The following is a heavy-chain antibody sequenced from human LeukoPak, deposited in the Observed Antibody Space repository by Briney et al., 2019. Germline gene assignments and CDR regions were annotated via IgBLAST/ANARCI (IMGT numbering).Heavy chain of an antibody. CDR3: ARFPFSVVAAAGYFDY. D-gene: IGHD6-13*01. Sequence: ASVKVSCKASGYIFISYGISWVRQAPGQGLEWMGWINPYNGNTNYAQKVQGRVTVTTDTSTSTAYMELRSLRSDDTAVYYCARFPFSVVAAAGYFDYWGQGTLVTVSS. CDR2: INPYNGNT. CDR1: GYIFISYG. J-gene: IGHJ4*02. V-gene: IGHV1-18*01.